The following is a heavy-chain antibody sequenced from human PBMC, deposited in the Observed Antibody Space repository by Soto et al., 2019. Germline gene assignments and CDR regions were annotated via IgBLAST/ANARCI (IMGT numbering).Heavy chain of an antibody. V-gene: IGHV3-7*05. D-gene: IGHD3-10*01. CDR3: CRHEGTGSDP. J-gene: IGHJ5*02. Sequence: PGGSLRLSCAASGFTFSSYWMSWVRQAPGEGLEWVANIKQDGSEKYYVDSVKGRFTISRDNAKNSLYLEMNSLRAEDTAVYHCCRHEGTGSDPWGQGTLVTGSS. CDR2: IKQDGSEK. CDR1: GFTFSSYW.